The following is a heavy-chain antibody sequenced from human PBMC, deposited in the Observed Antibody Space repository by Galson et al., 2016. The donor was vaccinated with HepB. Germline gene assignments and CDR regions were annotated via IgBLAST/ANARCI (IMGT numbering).Heavy chain of an antibody. V-gene: IGHV3-23*01. CDR3: AKGVTRVHHYYGMDV. J-gene: IGHJ6*02. CDR2: ISGSGGDT. Sequence: SLRLSCAASGFSFSSYAMSWVRQAPGKGLEWVSGISGSGGDTHHADSVKGRFTISRDNSKNTLSLQMDSLRAEDTAVYYCAKGVTRVHHYYGMDVWGQGTTVTVSS. D-gene: IGHD4-17*01. CDR1: GFSFSSYA.